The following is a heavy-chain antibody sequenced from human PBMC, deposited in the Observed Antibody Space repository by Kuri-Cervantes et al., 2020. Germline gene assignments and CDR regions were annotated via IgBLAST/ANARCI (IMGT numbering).Heavy chain of an antibody. D-gene: IGHD6-19*01. CDR3: ASLIAVAGTANWFDP. V-gene: IGHV4-31*03. Sequence: SETLSLTCTVSGGSISSGDYYWSWIRQHPGKGLEWIGYIYYSGSTYYNPSPKSRITISVDTSKKQFSLKLSSVTTADTAVYYCASLIAVAGTANWFDPWGQGTLVTVSS. J-gene: IGHJ5*01. CDR1: GGSISSGDYY. CDR2: IYYSGST.